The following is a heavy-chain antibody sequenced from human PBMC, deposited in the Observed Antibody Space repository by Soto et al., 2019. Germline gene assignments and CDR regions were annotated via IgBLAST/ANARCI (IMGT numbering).Heavy chain of an antibody. D-gene: IGHD6-19*01. V-gene: IGHV3-64*01. CDR2: ISSNGGST. Sequence: EVQLVESGGGLVQPGGSLRLSCAASGFTFSSYAMHWVRQAPGKGLEYVSAISSNGGSTYYANSVKGRFTICRDNSMNALYLQMVSLRAEDMAVYYCARQWLDSYYFDYWGQGTLVTVSS. CDR3: ARQWLDSYYFDY. CDR1: GFTFSSYA. J-gene: IGHJ4*02.